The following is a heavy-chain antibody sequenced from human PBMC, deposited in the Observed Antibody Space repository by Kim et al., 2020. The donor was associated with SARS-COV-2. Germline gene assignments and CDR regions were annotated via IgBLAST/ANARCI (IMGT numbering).Heavy chain of an antibody. CDR2: ISGSGAHT. J-gene: IGHJ4*02. D-gene: IGHD6-19*01. V-gene: IGHV3-23*01. Sequence: GGSLRLSCAVSGFIFNNYAMSWVRQAPGKGLEWVSAISGSGAHTYYADSVKGRFTISRDTSKNTLYLQLSSLRAADTAVYYCAKDGGGWLSSGWYYFDYWGQGTLVTVSS. CDR1: GFIFNNYA. CDR3: AKDGGGWLSSGWYYFDY.